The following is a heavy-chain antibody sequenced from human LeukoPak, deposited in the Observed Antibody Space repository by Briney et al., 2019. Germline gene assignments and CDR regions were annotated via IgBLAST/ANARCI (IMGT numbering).Heavy chain of an antibody. D-gene: IGHD4/OR15-4a*01. J-gene: IGHJ4*02. CDR3: ASHRRSHGAEY. Sequence: SETLSLTCTVSGGSFEHYFWSWIRQPPGKGLEFIGYVYYTGSTDYSPSLQSRLTITADTSKNQFSLKLRSVTAADTAIYYCASHRRSHGAEYWGQGTLVTVSS. CDR2: VYYTGST. CDR1: GGSFEHYF. V-gene: IGHV4-59*01.